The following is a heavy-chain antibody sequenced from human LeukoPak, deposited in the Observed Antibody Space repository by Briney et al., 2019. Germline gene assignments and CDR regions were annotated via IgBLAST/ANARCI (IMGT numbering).Heavy chain of an antibody. J-gene: IGHJ4*02. CDR2: MYSSGTI. V-gene: IGHV4-4*07. CDR1: GASISDYY. D-gene: IGHD6-6*01. Sequence: NPSETLSLTCTVSGASISDYYYSWIRQPAGKGLEWIGRMYSSGTIKYNPSLKSRVTMSVDTSKNQFSLKLNSVTATDTAVYYCARHPFSTSSIDYWGQGTLVTVSS. CDR3: ARHPFSTSSIDY.